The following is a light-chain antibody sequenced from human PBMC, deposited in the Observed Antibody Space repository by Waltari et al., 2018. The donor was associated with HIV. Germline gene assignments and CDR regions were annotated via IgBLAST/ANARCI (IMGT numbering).Light chain of an antibody. CDR2: NND. CDR3: ASWDDKLDGWV. CDR1: YSNNGSNT. Sequence: QSLLPPPPSASGTPGQRVTISCSGSYSNNGSNTVTWHQQLPGSAPRALIYNNDQRPSGVPDRFSGSKSGTSASLAISGLQSEDEGDYYCASWDDKLDGWVFGGGTRLTVL. V-gene: IGLV1-44*01. J-gene: IGLJ3*02.